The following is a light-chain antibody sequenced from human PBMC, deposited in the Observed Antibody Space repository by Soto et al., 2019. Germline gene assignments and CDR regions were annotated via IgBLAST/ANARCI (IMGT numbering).Light chain of an antibody. Sequence: QSALTQPASVSGSPGQSITISCTGTSSDVGGYDYVSWYQQHPGKAPKLMIYDVSNRPSGVSNRFSGSKSGNTASLTISGLQAEDEADYYCSSHTKRSTLVVFGGGTKVTVL. J-gene: IGLJ2*01. V-gene: IGLV2-14*03. CDR2: DVS. CDR3: SSHTKRSTLVV. CDR1: SSDVGGYDY.